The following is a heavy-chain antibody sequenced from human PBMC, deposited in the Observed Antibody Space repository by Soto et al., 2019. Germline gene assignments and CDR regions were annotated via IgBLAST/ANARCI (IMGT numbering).Heavy chain of an antibody. J-gene: IGHJ6*02. CDR2: ISWDGGST. Sequence: GGSLRLSCAASGFTFDDYAMHWVRQAPGKGLEWVSLISWDGGSTYYADSVKGGFTISRDNSKNSLYLQMNSLRAEDTALYYCAKDSGSYYGMDVWGQGPTVTVSS. CDR1: GFTFDDYA. D-gene: IGHD1-26*01. V-gene: IGHV3-43D*03. CDR3: AKDSGSYYGMDV.